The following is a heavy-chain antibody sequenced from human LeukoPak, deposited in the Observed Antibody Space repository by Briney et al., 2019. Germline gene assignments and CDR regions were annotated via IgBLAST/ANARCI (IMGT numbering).Heavy chain of an antibody. J-gene: IGHJ4*02. CDR3: ARGFAAPLGY. CDR1: GGSFSGYY. D-gene: IGHD6-13*01. CDR2: INHSGRT. Sequence: SETLSLTCAVYGGSFSGYYWSWIRQPPGKGLEWIGEINHSGRTNYNPSLKSRVTISVDASKNQFSLKLSSVTAADTAVYYCARGFAAPLGYWGQGTLVTVFS. V-gene: IGHV4-34*01.